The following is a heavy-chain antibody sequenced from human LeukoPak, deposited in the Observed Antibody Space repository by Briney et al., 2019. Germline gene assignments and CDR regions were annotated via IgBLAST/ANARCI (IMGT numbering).Heavy chain of an antibody. CDR1: GFTFSSYN. V-gene: IGHV3-48*02. J-gene: IGHJ4*02. CDR3: AREYSSSSGSVSDY. D-gene: IGHD6-6*01. CDR2: ISSSSSTI. Sequence: GGSLRLSCAASGFTFSSYNMNWVRQAPGKGLEWVSYISSSSSTIYYADSVKGRFTISRDNAKNSLYLQMDSLRDEDTAVYYCAREYSSSSGSVSDYWGQGTLVTVSS.